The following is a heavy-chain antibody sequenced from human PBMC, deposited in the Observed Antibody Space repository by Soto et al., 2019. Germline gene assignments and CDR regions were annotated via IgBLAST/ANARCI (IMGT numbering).Heavy chain of an antibody. CDR2: ISGLSATT. J-gene: IGHJ4*02. D-gene: IGHD2-15*01. V-gene: IGHV3-48*02. Sequence: DVVLVNSGGGFVRPGESLRLSCGASGFRFTSFGMNWVRQGPGKGLEWLSYISGLSATTYYADSVRGRFTVSRDNDMNLLFLQLNNLRDDDTAVYYCTRGGAARPDYWGQGTLVTVSS. CDR3: TRGGAARPDY. CDR1: GFRFTSFG.